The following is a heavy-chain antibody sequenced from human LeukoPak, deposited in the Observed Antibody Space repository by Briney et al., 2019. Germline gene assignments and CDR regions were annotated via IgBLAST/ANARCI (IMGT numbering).Heavy chain of an antibody. Sequence: GGSLRLSCAASGFTVSSNYMSWVRQAPGKGLEWVSVIYSGGSTYYADSVKGRFTISRDYSKNTLYLQMNSLRAEDTAVYYCARGQVVVTAGAAFDIWGQGTMVTVSS. D-gene: IGHD2-21*02. CDR1: GFTVSSNY. J-gene: IGHJ3*02. CDR3: ARGQVVVTAGAAFDI. V-gene: IGHV3-53*01. CDR2: IYSGGST.